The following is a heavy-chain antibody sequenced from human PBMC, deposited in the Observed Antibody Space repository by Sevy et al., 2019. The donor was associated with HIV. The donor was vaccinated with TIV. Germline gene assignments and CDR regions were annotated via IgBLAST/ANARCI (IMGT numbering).Heavy chain of an antibody. CDR3: ARPTSGLSEYEPLDNARFYGMDV. Sequence: LSLTCAASGFTFRSYSMNWVRQAPGRGLEWVSSITSSSSFIFYADSVKGRFTISRDNAKNSLFLQMNGLRAEDTAVYYCARPTSGLSEYEPLDNARFYGMDVWGQGTTVTVSS. D-gene: IGHD1-20*01. CDR2: ITSSSSFI. CDR1: GFTFRSYS. V-gene: IGHV3-21*01. J-gene: IGHJ6*02.